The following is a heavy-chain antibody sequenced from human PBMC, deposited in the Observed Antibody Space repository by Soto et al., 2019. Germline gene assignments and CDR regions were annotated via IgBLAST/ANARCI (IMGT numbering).Heavy chain of an antibody. CDR3: TCDLPDVPAARGKYNWFDP. V-gene: IGHV3-49*03. J-gene: IGHJ5*02. Sequence: PGGSLRLSCTASGFTFGDYAMSWFRQAPGKGLEWVGFIRSKAYGGTTEYAASVKGRFTISRDDSKSIAYLQMNSLKTEDTAVYYCTCDLPDVPAARGKYNWFDPWGQGTLVTVSS. D-gene: IGHD2-2*01. CDR1: GFTFGDYA. CDR2: IRSKAYGGTT.